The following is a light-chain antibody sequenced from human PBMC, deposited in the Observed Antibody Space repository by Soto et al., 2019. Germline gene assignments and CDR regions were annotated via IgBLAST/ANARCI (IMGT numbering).Light chain of an antibody. CDR2: ATS. V-gene: IGKV3-20*01. CDR3: QQFGSTSWT. Sequence: EIVLTQSPGTLSLSPGERATLSCRASQSLSSSYLAWYQQKPGQAPRLLIYATSTRASGIPDRFSGSGSGTDFALTISRLEPEDFAVYYCQQFGSTSWTFGQGTKVEI. J-gene: IGKJ1*01. CDR1: QSLSSSY.